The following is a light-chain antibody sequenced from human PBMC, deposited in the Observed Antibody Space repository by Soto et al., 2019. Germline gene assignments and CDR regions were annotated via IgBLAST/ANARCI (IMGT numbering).Light chain of an antibody. CDR3: QTWDAGTVV. V-gene: IGLV4-69*01. Sequence: QSVLTQSPSASASLGASVKLTCTLSSGHSSYTIAWHQQQPEKGPRYLMKLNSDGSHSKGDGILDRFSGSSSGAERYLTISSLQSEDEADYYCQTWDAGTVVFGGGTQLTVL. CDR1: SGHSSYT. J-gene: IGLJ2*01. CDR2: LNSDGSH.